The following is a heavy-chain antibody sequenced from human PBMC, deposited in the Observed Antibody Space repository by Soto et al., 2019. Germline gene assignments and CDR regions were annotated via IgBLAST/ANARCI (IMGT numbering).Heavy chain of an antibody. D-gene: IGHD2-21*01. CDR2: INPNGGST. V-gene: IGHV1-46*01. CDR3: ARSLLQGDF. Sequence: QVQLVQSGAEVKKPGASVKVSCKASGYTFIHYYIHWVRQAPGQGLEWMAIINPNGGSTNYAQKFWGRITVSSDTSTTTVSMELNSLGYDDTAVYFCARSLLQGDFWGQGTLVTVSS. CDR1: GYTFIHYY. J-gene: IGHJ4*02.